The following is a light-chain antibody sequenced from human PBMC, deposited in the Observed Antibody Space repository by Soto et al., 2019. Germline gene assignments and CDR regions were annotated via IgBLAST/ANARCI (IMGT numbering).Light chain of an antibody. J-gene: IGKJ1*01. CDR2: WAS. CDR1: QSVLYSSNNKNY. CDR3: QQYYRPWT. V-gene: IGKV4-1*01. Sequence: DIVMTQSPYSLAVSLGERATINCMSSQSVLYSSNNKNYLAWYQQKPGQPPKLLIYWASTRESGVPDRFSGSGSGTDFTLTISSLQAEDVAVYYCQQYYRPWTFGQGTKVEIK.